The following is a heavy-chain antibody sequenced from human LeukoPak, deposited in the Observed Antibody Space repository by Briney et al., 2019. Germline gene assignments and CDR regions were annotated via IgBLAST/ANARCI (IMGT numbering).Heavy chain of an antibody. CDR1: RFTFSSYA. V-gene: IGHV3-23*01. Sequence: GGSLRLSCAASRFTFSSYAMSWVRQAPGKGLEWVSTISGRGDSTYYADSVKGRFTIFRDNSRNTLYLQMNTLRAEDTAVYYCAKAIAAPVWYFDLWGRGTLVTVSS. CDR3: AKAIAAPVWYFDL. J-gene: IGHJ2*01. D-gene: IGHD6-13*01. CDR2: ISGRGDST.